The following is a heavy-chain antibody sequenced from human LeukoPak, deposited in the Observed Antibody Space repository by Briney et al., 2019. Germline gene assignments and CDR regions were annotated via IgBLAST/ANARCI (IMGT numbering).Heavy chain of an antibody. D-gene: IGHD2-2*01. CDR1: GFTFSNAW. CDR3: TTGLGYCSSTSCFDY. CDR2: IKSKTDGGTT. J-gene: IGHJ4*02. Sequence: GGSLRLSCAASGFTFSNAWMSWVRQAPGKGLEWVGRIKSKTDGGTTDYAAPVKGRFTISRDDSKNTLYLQMNSLKTEDTAVYYCTTGLGYCSSTSCFDYWGQGTLVTVSS. V-gene: IGHV3-15*01.